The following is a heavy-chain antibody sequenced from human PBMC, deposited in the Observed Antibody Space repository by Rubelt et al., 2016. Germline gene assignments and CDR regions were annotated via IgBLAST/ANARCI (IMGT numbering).Heavy chain of an antibody. CDR3: ARASWFGAFY. CDR1: GGSISSSSYY. CDR2: INHSGST. D-gene: IGHD3-10*01. J-gene: IGHJ4*02. V-gene: IGHV4-39*07. Sequence: QLQLQESGPGLVKPSETLSLTCTVSGGSISSSSYYWGWIRQPPGKGLEWIGEINHSGSTNYNPSLKSRVSISVDTCKNQFSLKLSSVTAAETAVYYCARASWFGAFYWGQGTLVTVSS.